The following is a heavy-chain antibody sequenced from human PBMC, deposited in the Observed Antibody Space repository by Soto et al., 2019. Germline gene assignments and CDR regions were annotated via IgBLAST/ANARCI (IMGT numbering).Heavy chain of an antibody. J-gene: IGHJ3*02. V-gene: IGHV3-23*01. CDR1: GFAFSSCA. CDR3: AKEISGRRFGEGQGVFDI. Sequence: SGGSLRLSCAASGFAFSSCAMSWVRQAPGTGLEWVSAISGSGGSTYYADSVKGRCTISRDNSKNTLYLQMNSLRAEDTAVYYCAKEISGRRFGEGQGVFDIWGQGTMVTVSS. CDR2: ISGSGGST. D-gene: IGHD3-10*01.